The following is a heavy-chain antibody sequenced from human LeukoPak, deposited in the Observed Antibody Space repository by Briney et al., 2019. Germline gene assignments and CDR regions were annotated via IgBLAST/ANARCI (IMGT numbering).Heavy chain of an antibody. D-gene: IGHD2-2*01. CDR1: GGSFSGYY. V-gene: IGHV4-34*01. CDR2: INHSGST. J-gene: IGHJ4*02. Sequence: PSETLSLTCAVYGGSFSGYYWSWIRQPPGKGLEWIGEINHSGSTNYNPSLKSRVTISVDTSKNQFSLKLSSVTAADTAVYYCARIGYCSSTSCRPYWGQGTLVTVSS. CDR3: ARIGYCSSTSCRPY.